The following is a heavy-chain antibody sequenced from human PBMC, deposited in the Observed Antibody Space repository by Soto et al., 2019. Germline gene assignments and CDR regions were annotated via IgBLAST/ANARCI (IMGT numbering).Heavy chain of an antibody. Sequence: SETLSLGCPVSGGSITGGGHYCGWIRQYTGKGLEWIGNIYDSGNMYFYKPSLKSRVTISEDTSRNQFALSLSSLTAAATAVYYCARVDHRGYFYLWTEFWGQG. V-gene: IGHV4-31*03. CDR2: IYDSGNMY. D-gene: IGHD3-9*01. J-gene: IGHJ4*02. CDR1: GGSITGGGHY. CDR3: ARVDHRGYFYLWTEF.